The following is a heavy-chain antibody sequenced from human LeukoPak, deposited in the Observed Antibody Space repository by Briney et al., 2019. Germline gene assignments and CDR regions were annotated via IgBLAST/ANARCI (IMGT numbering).Heavy chain of an antibody. CDR3: ARVLGKSPSSSSGPGDY. D-gene: IGHD6-6*01. CDR2: INPSGGST. V-gene: IGHV1-46*01. CDR1: GYTFTSYY. J-gene: IGHJ4*02. Sequence: WASVKVSCKASGYTFTSYYMHWVRQAPGQGLEWMRIINPSGGSTSYAQKFQGRVTMTRDMSTSTVYMELSSLRSEDTAVYYCARVLGKSPSSSSGPGDYWGQGTLVTVSS.